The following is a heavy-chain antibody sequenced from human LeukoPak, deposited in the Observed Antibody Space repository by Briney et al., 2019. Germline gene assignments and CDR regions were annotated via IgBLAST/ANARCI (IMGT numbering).Heavy chain of an antibody. CDR1: GFTLSSYS. J-gene: IGHJ3*02. CDR2: ISSSSSTI. D-gene: IGHD7-27*01. Sequence: GGSLRLSCAASGFTLSSYSMNWVRQAPGKGLEWVSYISSSSSTIYYADSVKGRFTVSRDNAKNSLYLQMNSLRAEDTAVYYCARQTGEGAFDIWGQGTMVTVSS. V-gene: IGHV3-48*01. CDR3: ARQTGEGAFDI.